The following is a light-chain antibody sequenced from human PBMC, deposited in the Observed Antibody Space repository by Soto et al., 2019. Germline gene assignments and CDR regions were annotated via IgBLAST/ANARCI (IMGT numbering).Light chain of an antibody. V-gene: IGKV3-20*01. CDR1: QSVSSNY. J-gene: IGKJ4*01. CDR2: GAS. CDR3: QQYGSSPPLT. Sequence: IVLTQSPGTLFLSPGDRATLSCRASQSVSSNYLAWYQQKPGQAPRLVLYGASSRATGVPDRFRGSGSGTDLALTISKLEPEDFALYYCQQYGSSPPLTVGGGTKVDIK.